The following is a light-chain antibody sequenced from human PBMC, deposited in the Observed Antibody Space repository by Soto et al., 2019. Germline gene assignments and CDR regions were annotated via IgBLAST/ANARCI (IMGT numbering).Light chain of an antibody. CDR3: SSYTSGSTLV. CDR2: DVS. J-gene: IGLJ1*01. V-gene: IGLV2-14*03. Sequence: QSALTQPASVSGSPGQAITISCTGTSSDVGAYNFVSWYQQHPGKVPKLMIFDVSSRPSGVSDRFSGSKSGNTASLTISGIQAEDEGDYYCSSYTSGSTLVFGSGTKVTVL. CDR1: SSDVGAYNF.